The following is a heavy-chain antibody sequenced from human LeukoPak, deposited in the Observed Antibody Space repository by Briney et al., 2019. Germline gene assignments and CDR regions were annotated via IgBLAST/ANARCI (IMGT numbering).Heavy chain of an antibody. CDR3: ARDRPPSGSYNHNWFDP. CDR1: GYXFTGYY. D-gene: IGHD1-26*01. Sequence: ASVKVSCTASGYXFTGYYIHWVRQAPGQGLEWMGWINPNSGGTNYAQKFQGRVTMTRDTSISTAYMELSRLRSDDTAVYYCARDRPPSGSYNHNWFDPWGQGTLVTVSS. J-gene: IGHJ5*02. V-gene: IGHV1-2*02. CDR2: INPNSGGT.